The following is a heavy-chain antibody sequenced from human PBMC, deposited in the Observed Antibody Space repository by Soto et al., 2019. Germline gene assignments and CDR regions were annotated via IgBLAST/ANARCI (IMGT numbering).Heavy chain of an antibody. CDR2: IIPIFGTA. Sequence: SVKVSCKASGGTFSSYAISCVRQAPGQGLEWMGGIIPIFGTANYAQKFQGRVTITADESTSTAYMELSSLRSEDTAVYYCARGGPPLYYYDSSGYYPPFDYWGQGTLVTVSS. D-gene: IGHD3-22*01. CDR3: ARGGPPLYYYDSSGYYPPFDY. CDR1: GGTFSSYA. V-gene: IGHV1-69*13. J-gene: IGHJ4*02.